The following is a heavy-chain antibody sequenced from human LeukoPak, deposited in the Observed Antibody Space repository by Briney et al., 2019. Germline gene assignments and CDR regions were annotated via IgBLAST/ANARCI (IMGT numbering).Heavy chain of an antibody. CDR1: GLIFSSYP. CDR2: ISGGGGTT. J-gene: IGHJ4*02. V-gene: IGHV3-23*01. D-gene: IGHD2-15*01. CDR3: AEGAVGSCNTAVNY. Sequence: GGSLRLSCEASGLIFSSYPMNWVRQAPGKGLEWVSVISGGGGTTYYADAVKGRFTIYRDNSKNTLYLQMNSLRVEDTAVYYCAEGAVGSCNTAVNYWGQGTLVTVSS.